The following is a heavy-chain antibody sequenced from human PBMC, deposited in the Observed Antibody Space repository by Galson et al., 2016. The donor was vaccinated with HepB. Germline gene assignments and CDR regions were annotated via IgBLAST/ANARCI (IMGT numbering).Heavy chain of an antibody. CDR3: ARGPKFHSYGYKY. CDR2: MNPNSGYT. Sequence: SVKVSCKASGYTFTSYDINWVRQATGQGLEWMGWMNPNSGYTGYAQKFQGRVTMTRNTSISTAYMELSSLISEDTALYYCARGPKFHSYGYKYWGQGTLVTVSS. CDR1: GYTFTSYD. J-gene: IGHJ4*02. D-gene: IGHD5-18*01. V-gene: IGHV1-8*01.